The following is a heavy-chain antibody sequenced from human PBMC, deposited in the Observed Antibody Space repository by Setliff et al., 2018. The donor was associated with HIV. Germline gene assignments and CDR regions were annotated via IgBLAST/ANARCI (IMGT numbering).Heavy chain of an antibody. D-gene: IGHD3-22*01. J-gene: IGHJ4*02. Sequence: GGSLRLSCAASGFVFTDHSLHWVRQAPGEGLEWVSAILSTGERTFYADSVEGRFTISRDNSKNTVYLQMNSLRAEDTAEYYCAKELAASGLGYFDSWGRGILVTVSS. CDR2: ILSTGERT. CDR1: GFVFTDHS. CDR3: AKELAASGLGYFDS. V-gene: IGHV3-23*01.